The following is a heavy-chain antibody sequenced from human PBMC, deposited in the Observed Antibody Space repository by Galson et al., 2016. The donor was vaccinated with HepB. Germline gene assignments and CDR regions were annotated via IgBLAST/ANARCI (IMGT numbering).Heavy chain of an antibody. CDR2: IFSSGST. Sequence: TLSLTCTVSGGSISSGDFFWSWIRQHPGKGLEWIGYIFSSGSTYYNPSLQGRVSISVDTSKTQFSLELASVTAADTAVYYCARETRYDDQYFDSWGPGTLVTVSS. J-gene: IGHJ4*02. V-gene: IGHV4-31*03. D-gene: IGHD5-12*01. CDR1: GGSISSGDFF. CDR3: ARETRYDDQYFDS.